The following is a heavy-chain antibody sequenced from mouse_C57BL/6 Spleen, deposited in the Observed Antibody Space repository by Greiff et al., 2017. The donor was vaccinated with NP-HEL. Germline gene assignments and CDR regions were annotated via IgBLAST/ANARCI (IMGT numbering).Heavy chain of an antibody. V-gene: IGHV1-50*01. CDR2: IDPSDSYT. CDR3: AKLYDAFAMDY. Sequence: VKPGASVKLSCKASGYTFTSYWMQWVKQRPGQGLEWIGEIDPSDSYTNYNQKFKGKATLTVDTSSSTAYMQLSSLTSEDSAVYYCAKLYDAFAMDYWGQGTSVTVSS. D-gene: IGHD2-12*01. J-gene: IGHJ4*01. CDR1: GYTFTSYW.